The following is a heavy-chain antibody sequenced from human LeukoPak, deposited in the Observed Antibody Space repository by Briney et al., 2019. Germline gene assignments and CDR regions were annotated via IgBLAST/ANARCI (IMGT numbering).Heavy chain of an antibody. CDR3: ARDADGPGSLIDY. V-gene: IGHV3-74*01. Sequence: EGSLRLSCAASGFPFSIYWMQWVRQAPGEGLVWVSRISSDGTTTTYADSVKGRFTISRDNAKNTLYLEVRSLRAEDTAVYFCARDADGPGSLIDYWGQGTLVTVSS. J-gene: IGHJ4*02. CDR1: GFPFSIYW. D-gene: IGHD2-8*01. CDR2: ISSDGTTT.